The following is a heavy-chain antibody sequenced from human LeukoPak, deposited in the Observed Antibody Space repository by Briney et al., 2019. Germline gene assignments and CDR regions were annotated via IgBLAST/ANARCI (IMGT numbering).Heavy chain of an antibody. CDR3: ARALGAHYYYYYMDV. V-gene: IGHV1-8*03. J-gene: IGHJ6*03. Sequence: GASVKVSCKASGYTFTSYDINWVRQATGQGLEWMGWMNPNSGNTGYAQKFQGRVTITRNTSISTAYMELSSLRSEDTAVYYCARALGAHYYYYYMDVWGKGTTVTVSS. CDR2: MNPNSGNT. CDR1: GYTFTSYD.